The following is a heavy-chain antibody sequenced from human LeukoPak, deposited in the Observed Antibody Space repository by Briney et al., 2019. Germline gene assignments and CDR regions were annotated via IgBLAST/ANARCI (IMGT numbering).Heavy chain of an antibody. D-gene: IGHD5-24*01. Sequence: YPSETLSLTCTVSGGSISSYYWSWIRQPAGKGLEWIGRIYTSGSTNYNPSLKSRVTISVDTSKNHFSLKLSSVTAADTAVYYCARNRDGYNSFDYWGQGTLVTVSS. CDR3: ARNRDGYNSFDY. J-gene: IGHJ4*02. V-gene: IGHV4-4*07. CDR2: IYTSGST. CDR1: GGSISSYY.